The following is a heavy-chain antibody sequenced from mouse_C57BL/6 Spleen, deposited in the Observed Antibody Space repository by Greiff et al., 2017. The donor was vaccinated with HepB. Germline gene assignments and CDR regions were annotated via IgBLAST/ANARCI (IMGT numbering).Heavy chain of an antibody. D-gene: IGHD1-1*01. CDR3: ARSGITTVVASNDMDY. CDR1: GYAFSSYW. Sequence: VQLQESGAELVKPGASVKISCKASGYAFSSYWMNWVKQRPGKGLEWIGQIYPGDGDTNYNGKFKGKATLTADKSSSTAYMQLSSLTSEDSAVYFCARSGITTVVASNDMDYWGQGTSVTVSS. V-gene: IGHV1-80*01. CDR2: IYPGDGDT. J-gene: IGHJ4*01.